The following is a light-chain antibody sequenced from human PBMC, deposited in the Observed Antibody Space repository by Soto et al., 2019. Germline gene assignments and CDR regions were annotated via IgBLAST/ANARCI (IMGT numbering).Light chain of an antibody. Sequence: DIVMTQSPDSLAVSLGERATINCKSSQSVLYSSDNKNYLAWYQQKPGQPPNLLIYWASTRESGVPDRFSGSGSGTDFTLTISSLQAEDVAVYYCQQYYSTPLTFGGGTKAEIK. CDR1: QSVLYSSDNKNY. J-gene: IGKJ4*01. CDR2: WAS. V-gene: IGKV4-1*01. CDR3: QQYYSTPLT.